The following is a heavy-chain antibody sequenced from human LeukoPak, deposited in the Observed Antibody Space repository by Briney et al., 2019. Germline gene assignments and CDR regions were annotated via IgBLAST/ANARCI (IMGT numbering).Heavy chain of an antibody. CDR3: ARRRVGDLTVGSDTWFDP. D-gene: IGHD2-15*01. Sequence: SETLSLTCTVSGGSITNYNWNWLRQPPGKGLEWIGYISDSGSTNYNPSLQSRVTISVDTSKNQFPLKLSSVTASDTAVYYCARRRVGDLTVGSDTWFDPWGQGALVTVSS. J-gene: IGHJ5*02. CDR1: GGSITNYN. CDR2: ISDSGST. V-gene: IGHV4-59*08.